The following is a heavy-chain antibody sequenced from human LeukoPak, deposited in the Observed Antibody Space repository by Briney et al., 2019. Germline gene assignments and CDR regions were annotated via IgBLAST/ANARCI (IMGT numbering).Heavy chain of an antibody. CDR2: INHSGST. Sequence: PSETLSLTCAVYGGSFSGYYWSWIRQPPGKGLEWIGEINHSGSTNYNPSPKSRVTISVDTSKNQFSVKLSSVTAADTAVYYCARRAVYYYDYVWGRTSTAALGYWGQGTLVTVSS. V-gene: IGHV4-34*01. CDR3: ARRAVYYYDYVWGRTSTAALGY. CDR1: GGSFSGYY. J-gene: IGHJ4*02. D-gene: IGHD3-16*01.